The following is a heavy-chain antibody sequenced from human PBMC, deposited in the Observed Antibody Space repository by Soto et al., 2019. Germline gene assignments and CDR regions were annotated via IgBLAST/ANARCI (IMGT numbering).Heavy chain of an antibody. V-gene: IGHV5-10-1*01. CDR3: ARHIPYCSGDCYHR. CDR1: GYSFTSYW. CDR2: IDPSDSYT. J-gene: IGHJ5*02. Sequence: EVQLVQSGAEVKKPGASLRISCKGSGYSFTSYWINWVRQMPGKGLEWMGRIDPSDSYTNYSPYFQGHVTISAAKSISTANLQWSSLKASHTAMYYCARHIPYCSGDCYHRWGQGTLVTVSS. D-gene: IGHD2-21*02.